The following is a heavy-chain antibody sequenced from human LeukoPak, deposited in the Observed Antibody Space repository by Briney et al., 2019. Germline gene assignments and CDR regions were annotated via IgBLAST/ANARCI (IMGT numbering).Heavy chain of an antibody. Sequence: GGSLRLSCAASGFTFSSYAMSWVRQAPGKGLEWVSAISGSGGSTYYADSVKGRFTISRDNSKNTLYLQMNSPRAEDTAVYYCAKQPYYYDSSAHYWGQGPLVTVPS. CDR2: ISGSGGST. CDR1: GFTFSSYA. J-gene: IGHJ4*02. V-gene: IGHV3-23*01. CDR3: AKQPYYYDSSAHY. D-gene: IGHD3-22*01.